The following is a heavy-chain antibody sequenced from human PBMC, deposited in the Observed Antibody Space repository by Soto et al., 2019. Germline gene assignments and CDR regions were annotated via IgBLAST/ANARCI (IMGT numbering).Heavy chain of an antibody. V-gene: IGHV4-30-4*01. D-gene: IGHD2-15*01. CDR1: GGSISSGDYY. J-gene: IGHJ4*02. CDR3: VRWHN. CDR2: IYYSGST. Sequence: QVQLHESGPGLVKPSQTLSLTCTVSGGSISSGDYYWNWIRQPPGKGLEWIGSIYYSGSTYYSPSLKSRVAISVGTSKNQFSLKLTSVTAADTAVYYCVRWHNWGQGILVTVSS.